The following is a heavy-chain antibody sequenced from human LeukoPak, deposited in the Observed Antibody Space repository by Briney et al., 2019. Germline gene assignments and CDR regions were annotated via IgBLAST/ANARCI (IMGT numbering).Heavy chain of an antibody. V-gene: IGHV3-30-3*01. CDR1: GFAFSSYA. J-gene: IGHJ4*02. CDR2: ISYDGSNK. D-gene: IGHD6-19*01. CDR3: AASVSGWLYYFDY. Sequence: GGSLRLSCAAPGFAFSSYAMHWVRQAPGKGLEWVAVISYDGSNKYYADSVKGRFTISRDNSKNTLYLQMNSLRAEDTAVYYCAASVSGWLYYFDYWGQGTLVTVSS.